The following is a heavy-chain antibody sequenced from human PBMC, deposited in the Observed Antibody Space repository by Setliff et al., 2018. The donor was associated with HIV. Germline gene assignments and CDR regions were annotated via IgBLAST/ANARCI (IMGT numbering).Heavy chain of an antibody. J-gene: IGHJ3*01. CDR3: ARGPQQTGWYGGACDA. V-gene: IGHV3-7*03. Sequence: AGGSLRLSCAASGFTFSSYSMNWVRQSPGKGLEWVANIKQDGRERYNVDSVKGRFTISRDNANNSLYLQLNSLRAEDTAVYYCARGPQQTGWYGGACDAWGQGTMVTVSS. CDR1: GFTFSSYS. CDR2: IKQDGRER. D-gene: IGHD6-19*01.